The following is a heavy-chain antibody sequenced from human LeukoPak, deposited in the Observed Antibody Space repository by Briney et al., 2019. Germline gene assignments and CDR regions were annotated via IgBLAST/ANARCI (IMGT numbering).Heavy chain of an antibody. J-gene: IGHJ4*02. V-gene: IGHV4-4*07. CDR2: IYTSGST. CDR3: ARGQINSLSYFDY. D-gene: IGHD6-6*01. Sequence: KPSEPLSLTCTVSGCSISNYYWTWIRQPAGKGLEWIGRIYTSGSTNYNPSPKSRVTMSLDTSKNQFSLKLRSVTAADTAVYYCARGQINSLSYFDYWGQGTLVTVSS. CDR1: GCSISNYY.